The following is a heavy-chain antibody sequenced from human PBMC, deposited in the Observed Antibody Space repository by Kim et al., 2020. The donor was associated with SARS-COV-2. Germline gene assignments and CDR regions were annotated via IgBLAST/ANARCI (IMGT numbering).Heavy chain of an antibody. CDR2: FSSDGSRT. CDR1: GFTLSRYQ. J-gene: IGHJ4*02. D-gene: IGHD3-10*01. Sequence: GGSLRLSCAASGFTLSRYQMYWVRQAPGKGLVWVSHFSSDGSRTTYADSVKGRFTISRDNAKNTLYLQMNSLRADDTAVYDCAGRRSGEVANWGQGTLVT. CDR3: AGRRSGEVAN. V-gene: IGHV3-74*01.